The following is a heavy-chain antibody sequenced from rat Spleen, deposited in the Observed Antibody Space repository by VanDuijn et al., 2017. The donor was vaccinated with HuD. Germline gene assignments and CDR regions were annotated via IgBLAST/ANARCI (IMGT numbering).Heavy chain of an antibody. V-gene: IGHV5S10*01. CDR2: IIYDGTRT. CDR1: GFSFSDYN. CDR3: ARPTTGIPFNY. Sequence: EVQLVESGGGLVQPGGSLKLSCAASGFSFSDYNMAWVRQAPKKGLEWVATIIYDGTRTFYRDSVKGRFTISRDNAKSTLYLQMDSLTSEDTATYYCARPTTGIPFNYWGQGVMVTVSS. D-gene: IGHD1-9*01. J-gene: IGHJ2*01.